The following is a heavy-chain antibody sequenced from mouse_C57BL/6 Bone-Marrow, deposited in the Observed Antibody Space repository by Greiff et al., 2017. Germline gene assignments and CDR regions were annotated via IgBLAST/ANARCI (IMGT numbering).Heavy chain of an antibody. CDR2: IYPRSGNT. CDR1: GYTFTSYG. Sequence: QVQLQQSGAELARPGASVKLSCKASGYTFTSYGISWVKQRTGQGLEWIGEIYPRSGNTYYNEKFKGKATLTADKSSSTAYMELRSLTSEDSAVYFSARYGNYVGFAYWGQGTLVTVSA. V-gene: IGHV1-81*01. D-gene: IGHD2-1*01. J-gene: IGHJ3*01. CDR3: ARYGNYVGFAY.